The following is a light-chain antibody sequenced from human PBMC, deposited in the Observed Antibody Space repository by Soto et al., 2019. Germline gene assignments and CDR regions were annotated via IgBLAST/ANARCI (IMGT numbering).Light chain of an antibody. V-gene: IGLV3-21*02. Sequence: SYELTQPPSVPVAPGQTARITCGGDKIGSKSVHWYQQKPGQAPVLVVYDDSDRPSEIPDRFSGSKSGDTATLTISRVEAGDEADYSCQVWDSTSDHYVFGTGTQLTVL. CDR3: QVWDSTSDHYV. J-gene: IGLJ1*01. CDR1: KIGSKS. CDR2: DDS.